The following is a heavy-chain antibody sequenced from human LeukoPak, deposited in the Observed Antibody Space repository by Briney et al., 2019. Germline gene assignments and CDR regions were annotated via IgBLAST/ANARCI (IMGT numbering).Heavy chain of an antibody. CDR1: GFTFSSYA. CDR3: AKGRYCSGGSCYSPFQH. CDR2: ISYDGSNK. V-gene: IGHV3-30-3*01. J-gene: IGHJ1*01. Sequence: PGGSLRLSCAASGFTFSSYAMHWVRQAPGKGLEWVAVISYDGSNKYYADSVKGRFTISRDNSKNTLYLQMNSLRAEDTAVYYCAKGRYCSGGSCYSPFQHWGQGTLVTVSS. D-gene: IGHD2-15*01.